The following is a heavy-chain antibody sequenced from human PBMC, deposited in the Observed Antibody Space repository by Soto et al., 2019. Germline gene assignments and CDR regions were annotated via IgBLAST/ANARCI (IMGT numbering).Heavy chain of an antibody. J-gene: IGHJ4*02. Sequence: SETLSLTCTVSGGSISSGDYNWNWIRQPPGKGLEWIGCIYYSGSTQYNPSLKSRVTISVDTSKNQFSLKLSSVTAADTAVYYCARTYYHDSSGYRFDDWGQGTLVTVSS. CDR3: ARTYYHDSSGYRFDD. V-gene: IGHV4-30-4*01. CDR1: GGSISSGDYN. CDR2: IYYSGST. D-gene: IGHD3-22*01.